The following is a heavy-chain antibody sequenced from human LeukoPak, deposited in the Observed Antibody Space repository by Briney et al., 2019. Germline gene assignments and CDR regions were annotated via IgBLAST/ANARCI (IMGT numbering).Heavy chain of an antibody. V-gene: IGHV3-30*03. Sequence: GSLRLSCAASGFTFSVYGMHWVRQAPGKGLEWVAVISYDGSNKYYADSVKGRFTISRDNSKNTLYLQMNSLRAEDTAVYYCARAGYCSGGSCYYQSHYGMDVWGQGTTVTVSS. CDR3: ARAGYCSGGSCYYQSHYGMDV. D-gene: IGHD2-15*01. J-gene: IGHJ6*02. CDR2: ISYDGSNK. CDR1: GFTFSVYG.